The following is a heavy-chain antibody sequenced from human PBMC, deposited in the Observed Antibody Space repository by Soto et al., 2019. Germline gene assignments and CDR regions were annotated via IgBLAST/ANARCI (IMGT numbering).Heavy chain of an antibody. V-gene: IGHV3-23*01. J-gene: IGHJ4*02. CDR2: VNGVGSAT. CDR1: GFTFSSYT. Sequence: GGSLRLSCAASGFTFSSYTMSWVRQAPGKGLEWVSAVNGVGSATSYADSVKGRFTISRDNSKDTLYLQMNSLSAEDTALYYCATDILRSYPFHYWCQATPVSASS. D-gene: IGHD1-26*01. CDR3: ATDILRSYPFHY.